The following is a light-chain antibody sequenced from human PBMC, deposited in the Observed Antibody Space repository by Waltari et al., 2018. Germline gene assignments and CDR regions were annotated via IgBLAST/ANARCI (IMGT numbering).Light chain of an antibody. Sequence: DIQLTQSPSTLSASVGDRVIITGRACRSIKNWLAWYQQKPGSAPKLLIFKASSLQSGVPSRFSGSGSGTEFTLTISSLQPDDFATYYCQEYNSFSPWTFGQGTSVEIK. V-gene: IGKV1-5*03. CDR1: RSIKNW. CDR2: KAS. CDR3: QEYNSFSPWT. J-gene: IGKJ1*01.